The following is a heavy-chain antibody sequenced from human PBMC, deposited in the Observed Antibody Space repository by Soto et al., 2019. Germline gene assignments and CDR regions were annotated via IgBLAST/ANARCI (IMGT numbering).Heavy chain of an antibody. CDR3: ARSMVRGGNAFDI. Sequence: GGSLSLSCAASGFTFSSYDMHWVRQATGKGLEWVSGIGTAGVAYYPGSVKGRFTISRENAKNSLYLQMNSLRAGDTAVYYCARSMVRGGNAFDIWGQGTMVTVSS. CDR1: GFTFSSYD. CDR2: IGTAGVA. J-gene: IGHJ3*02. D-gene: IGHD3-10*01. V-gene: IGHV3-13*04.